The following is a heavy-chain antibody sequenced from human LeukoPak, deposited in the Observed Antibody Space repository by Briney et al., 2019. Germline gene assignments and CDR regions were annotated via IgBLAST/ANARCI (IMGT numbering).Heavy chain of an antibody. CDR1: GFTFSSYA. V-gene: IGHV3-23*01. D-gene: IGHD1-26*01. J-gene: IGHJ4*02. CDR3: AKAPKVGAIPNTYFDY. Sequence: TGGSLRLSCAPSGFTFSSYAMSWVRHAPGKALEWVSAISASATSTYYADSVKGRFTISRDNSKNTLYLQINSLRAEDTAVYYCAKAPKVGAIPNTYFDYWGQGTLVTVSS. CDR2: ISASATST.